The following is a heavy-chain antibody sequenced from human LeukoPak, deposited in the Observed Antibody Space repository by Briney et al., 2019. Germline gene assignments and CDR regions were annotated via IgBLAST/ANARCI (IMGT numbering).Heavy chain of an antibody. CDR1: GFAFGSEA. CDR3: AKGSGTFRPYYLDY. J-gene: IGHJ4*02. Sequence: GGSLRLSCAVSGFAFGSEAMSWVRQSPARGLEWVASISPAGGTTYYADYVKGRFTISRDNSNNTLFVHMNSLRAEDTAVYYCAKGSGTFRPYYLDYWGRGTLVTVSS. D-gene: IGHD3-3*02. CDR2: ISPAGGTT. V-gene: IGHV3-23*01.